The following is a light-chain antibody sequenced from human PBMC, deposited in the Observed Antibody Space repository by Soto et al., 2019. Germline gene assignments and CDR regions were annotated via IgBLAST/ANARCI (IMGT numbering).Light chain of an antibody. CDR3: RQSLTTPTT. CDR2: AAS. J-gene: IGKJ2*01. CDR1: QTITKY. V-gene: IGKV1-39*01. Sequence: DIQMTQSPSSLSASVGDRVTMTCRASQTITKYLHWYQQKPGKAPKLLIYAASTLQSGVPSRFSGSGSGTEFTLTISSLQPEDFATYYCRQSLTTPTTFGQGTKLDI.